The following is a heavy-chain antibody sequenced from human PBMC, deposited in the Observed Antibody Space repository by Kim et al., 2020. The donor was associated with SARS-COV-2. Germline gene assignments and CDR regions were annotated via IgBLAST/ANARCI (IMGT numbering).Heavy chain of an antibody. V-gene: IGHV5-10-1*01. D-gene: IGHD3-9*01. CDR1: GYSFTSYW. Sequence: GESLKISCKGSGYSFTSYWISWGRQMPGKGLEWMGRIDPSDSYTNYSPSFQGHVTISADKSISTAYLQWSSLKASETAMYYCSRTRADILTGYYAFDIWGQGAMVTVSS. J-gene: IGHJ3*02. CDR2: IDPSDSYT. CDR3: SRTRADILTGYYAFDI.